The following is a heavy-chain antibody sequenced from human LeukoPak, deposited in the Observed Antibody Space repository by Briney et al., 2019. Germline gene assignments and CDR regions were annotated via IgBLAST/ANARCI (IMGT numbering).Heavy chain of an antibody. J-gene: IGHJ4*02. CDR2: IYYSGST. Sequence: SETLSLTCTVSGGSISSSSYYWGWIRQPPGKGQEWIGSIYYSGSTYYNPSLKSRVTISVDTSKNQFSLKLSSVTAADTAVYYCARDGFGVAVTGTYWGQGTLVTVSS. CDR3: ARDGFGVAVTGTY. D-gene: IGHD2-21*02. V-gene: IGHV4-39*07. CDR1: GGSISSSSYY.